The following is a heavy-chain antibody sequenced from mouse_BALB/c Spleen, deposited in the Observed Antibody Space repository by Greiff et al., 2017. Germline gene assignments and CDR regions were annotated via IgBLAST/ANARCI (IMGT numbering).Heavy chain of an antibody. CDR3: ARAPTDYYAMDY. D-gene: IGHD1-1*01. CDR1: GSTFSDYY. Sequence: EVKLVESGGGLVKPGGSLKLSCAASGSTFSDYYMNWVRQTPEKGLEWVATISDGGSYTYYPDSVKGRYTISRDNAKNNLYLQMSSLKSEDTAMYYCARAPTDYYAMDYWGQGTSVTVSS. V-gene: IGHV5-4*02. CDR2: ISDGGSYT. J-gene: IGHJ4*01.